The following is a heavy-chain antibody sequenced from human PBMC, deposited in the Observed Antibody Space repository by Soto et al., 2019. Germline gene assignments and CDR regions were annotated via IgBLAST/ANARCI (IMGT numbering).Heavy chain of an antibody. D-gene: IGHD2-21*02. J-gene: IGHJ6*02. CDR1: GGSIRSYY. Sequence: VXLQESGPGLVKPSETLSLTCTVSGGSIRSYYWSWIRQAPGKGLEWIGYLYNSGSTVYSPSLKSRVTIXVDTSKNQFSLKLNSVTAADTAVYYCARDLWGYCGTDCYPLDVWGQGTTVTVSS. CDR2: LYNSGST. V-gene: IGHV4-59*01. CDR3: ARDLWGYCGTDCYPLDV.